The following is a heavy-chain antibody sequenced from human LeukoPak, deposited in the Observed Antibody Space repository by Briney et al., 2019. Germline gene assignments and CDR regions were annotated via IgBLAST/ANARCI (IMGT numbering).Heavy chain of an antibody. Sequence: PSETLSLTCSVSGGSMRHSYWTWIRQTPEKGLEWIGYVYDNGNSNSRSSFRSRVSMSVDTSKNEFSLKLSSVTAADTAVYFCARGSRYKPDFFDDWGLGTPVTVSS. CDR1: GGSMRHSY. CDR2: VYDNGNS. CDR3: ARGSRYKPDFFDD. V-gene: IGHV4-59*01. J-gene: IGHJ4*02. D-gene: IGHD3-3*01.